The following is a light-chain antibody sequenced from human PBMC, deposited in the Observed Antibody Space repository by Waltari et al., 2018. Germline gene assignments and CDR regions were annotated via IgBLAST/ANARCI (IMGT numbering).Light chain of an antibody. CDR2: KAS. CDR3: QQYDSYSYS. CDR1: QSISSW. J-gene: IGKJ2*03. V-gene: IGKV1-5*03. Sequence: DIQMTQSPPTLPASVGDRVHITCRASQSISSWLAWFQQKPGKAPKLLIYKASNLESGVPSRFSGSGSGTEFTLTISSLQPDDFATYYCQQYDSYSYSFGQGTKLEI.